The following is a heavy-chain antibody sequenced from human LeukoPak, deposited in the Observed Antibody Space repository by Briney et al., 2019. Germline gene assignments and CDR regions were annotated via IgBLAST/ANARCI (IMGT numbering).Heavy chain of an antibody. D-gene: IGHD6-13*01. Sequence: SETLSLTCTVSGGSISSYYWSWIRQPPGKGLEWIGYIYYSGSTNYNPSLKSRVTISVDTSKNQFSLKLSSVTAADTAVYYSARVSSSWYLVDYWGQGTLVTVSS. CDR1: GGSISSYY. CDR2: IYYSGST. CDR3: ARVSSSWYLVDY. V-gene: IGHV4-59*12. J-gene: IGHJ4*02.